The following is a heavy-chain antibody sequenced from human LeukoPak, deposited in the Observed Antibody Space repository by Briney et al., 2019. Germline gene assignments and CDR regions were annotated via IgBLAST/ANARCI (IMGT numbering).Heavy chain of an antibody. CDR1: GGTFSSYA. D-gene: IGHD2-2*01. Sequence: GASVKVSCKASGGTFSSYAISWVRQAPGQGLEWTGGIIPIFGTANYAQKFQGRVTITADESTSTAYMELSSLRSEDTAVYYCARDRRGQNIDIVVVPAALWFDPWGQGTLVTVSS. V-gene: IGHV1-69*13. J-gene: IGHJ5*02. CDR3: ARDRRGQNIDIVVVPAALWFDP. CDR2: IIPIFGTA.